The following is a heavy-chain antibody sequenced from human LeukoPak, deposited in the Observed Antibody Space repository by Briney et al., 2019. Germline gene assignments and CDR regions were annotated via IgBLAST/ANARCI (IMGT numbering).Heavy chain of an antibody. CDR2: IKADGSGK. CDR1: GFTFSTSW. D-gene: IGHD5-24*01. J-gene: IGHJ4*01. CDR3: ARDRGWQQFDY. V-gene: IGHV3-7*01. Sequence: GGSLRLSCVASGFTFSTSWMTWVRQAPGMGLERVANIKADGSGKYYVDSERGRFSISRDNAKNSLYLELNNLRAEDTGVYFCARDRGWQQFDYWGQGTLVTVSS.